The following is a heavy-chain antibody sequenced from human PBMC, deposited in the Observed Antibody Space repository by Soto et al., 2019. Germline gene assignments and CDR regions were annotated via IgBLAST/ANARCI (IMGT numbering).Heavy chain of an antibody. D-gene: IGHD7-27*01. Sequence: EVQLVESGGGLVQPGGSLRLSCAASGFAFSSYWMSWVRQAPWKGLEWVANIKEDGSEKYYVDSVKGRFTISRDNAKNSLYLQMNSLRAEDTAVYYCARDLNWGNFDYWGQGTLVTVSS. CDR3: ARDLNWGNFDY. V-gene: IGHV3-7*04. J-gene: IGHJ4*02. CDR2: IKEDGSEK. CDR1: GFAFSSYW.